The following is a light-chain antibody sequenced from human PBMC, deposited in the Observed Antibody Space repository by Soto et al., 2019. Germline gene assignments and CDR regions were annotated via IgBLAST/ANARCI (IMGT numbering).Light chain of an antibody. Sequence: QSALTQPRSVSGSPGQSVTISCTGTSSDVAGYNFVSWYQQHPGKAPKLMIYEVSNRPSGVSNRFSGSKSGNTASLTISGLQAEDEADYYCSSYTSSSTLYVFGTGTKVTVL. CDR3: SSYTSSSTLYV. CDR1: SSDVAGYNF. J-gene: IGLJ1*01. V-gene: IGLV2-14*01. CDR2: EVS.